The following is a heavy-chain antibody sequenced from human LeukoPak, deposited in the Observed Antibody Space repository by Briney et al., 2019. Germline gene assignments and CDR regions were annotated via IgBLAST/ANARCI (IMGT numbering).Heavy chain of an antibody. CDR2: IKEDGSEK. CDR3: ATSYDILIGYFGS. V-gene: IGHV3-7*01. CDR1: GFTFSSYW. Sequence: PGGSLRLSCAASGFTFSSYWMSWVRQVPGKGLEWVANIKEDGSEKYYVDSVRGRFTISRDNAKNSLYLYMNSLRAEDTAVYYCATSYDILIGYFGSWGQGTLVTVSS. J-gene: IGHJ4*02. D-gene: IGHD3-9*01.